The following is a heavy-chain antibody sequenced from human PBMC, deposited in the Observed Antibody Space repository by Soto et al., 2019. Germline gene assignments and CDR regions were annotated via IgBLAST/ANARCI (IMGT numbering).Heavy chain of an antibody. CDR3: AKVSRKCSARDFDY. Sequence: QVQLVQSGAELKKPGASVTVSCKASGYTFSNSDMNWVRQATGQGPEWIGWVNPNNGDTGYAQKFQGRVTLTTAISTTTAYMELTSLRSEDTAIYYCAKVSRKCSARDFDYWGQGTLITVSS. D-gene: IGHD3-10*02. V-gene: IGHV1-8*01. J-gene: IGHJ4*02. CDR2: VNPNNGDT. CDR1: GYTFSNSD.